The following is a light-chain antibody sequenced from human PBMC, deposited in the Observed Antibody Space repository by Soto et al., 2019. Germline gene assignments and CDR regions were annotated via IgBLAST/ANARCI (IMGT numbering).Light chain of an antibody. V-gene: IGKV3-20*01. J-gene: IGKJ5*01. CDR2: GAS. Sequence: EIVLTQSPGTLPLSPGERATLSCRASQSISSNYLAWYQQKPGQPPRLLIFGASNRANGIPDRFSGSGSGTDFTLTISRLEPEDFVVYSCQQYGSSPGTFGQGTRLEIK. CDR3: QQYGSSPGT. CDR1: QSISSNY.